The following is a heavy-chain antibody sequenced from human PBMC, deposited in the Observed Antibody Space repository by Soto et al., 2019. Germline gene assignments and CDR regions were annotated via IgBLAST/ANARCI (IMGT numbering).Heavy chain of an antibody. D-gene: IGHD6-13*01. V-gene: IGHV3-33*01. CDR1: GFTFSSYG. CDR3: ASEMAMGDSSS. J-gene: IGHJ4*02. CDR2: IWYDGSNK. Sequence: VQLVESGGGVVQPGRSLRLSCAASGFTFSSYGMHWVRQAPGKGLEWVAVIWYDGSNKYYADSVKGRFTISRDNSKNTLYLQMNSLRAEDTAVYYCASEMAMGDSSSWGQGTLVTVSS.